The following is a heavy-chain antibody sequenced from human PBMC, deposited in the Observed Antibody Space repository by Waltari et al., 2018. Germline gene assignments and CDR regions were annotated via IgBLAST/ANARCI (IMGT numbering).Heavy chain of an antibody. CDR3: ARGGYYYDSSGYYFTYFDY. D-gene: IGHD3-22*01. J-gene: IGHJ4*02. CDR1: GGSISSYY. Sequence: QVQLQESGPGLVKPSETLSLTCTVSGGSISSYYWSWIRQPPGKGLEWIGYIYYSGSTNSNPALKSRVTISVDTSKNQFSLKLSSVTAADTAVYYCARGGYYYDSSGYYFTYFDYWGQGTLVTVSS. CDR2: IYYSGST. V-gene: IGHV4-59*01.